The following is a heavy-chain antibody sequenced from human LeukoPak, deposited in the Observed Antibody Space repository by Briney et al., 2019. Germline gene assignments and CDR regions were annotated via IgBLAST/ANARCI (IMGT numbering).Heavy chain of an antibody. D-gene: IGHD6-19*01. CDR3: ARAIFSRGWYLVDY. CDR2: INSGSSYI. J-gene: IGHJ4*02. CDR1: GFTFSSYS. Sequence: GGSLRLSXAASGFTFSSYSMDWVRQAPGKGLGWVSSINSGSSYIYYADSVKGRFTISRDNAKNSLFLQMNTLRAEDTAVYYCARAIFSRGWYLVDYWGQGTLVTVSS. V-gene: IGHV3-21*01.